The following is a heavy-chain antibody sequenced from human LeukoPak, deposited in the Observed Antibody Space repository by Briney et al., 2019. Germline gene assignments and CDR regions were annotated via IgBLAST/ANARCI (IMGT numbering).Heavy chain of an antibody. D-gene: IGHD3-10*01. CDR2: IYYSGST. J-gene: IGHJ5*02. CDR1: GGSFSSYY. CDR3: ARGIITMVRGAKNWFDP. V-gene: IGHV4-59*08. Sequence: SETLSLTCTVSGGSFSSYYWSWIRQPPGKGLEWVGYIYYSGSTNYNPSLKSRAATSVDTSKNQFSLKLSSVTAADTAVYYCARGIITMVRGAKNWFDPWGQGTLVTVSS.